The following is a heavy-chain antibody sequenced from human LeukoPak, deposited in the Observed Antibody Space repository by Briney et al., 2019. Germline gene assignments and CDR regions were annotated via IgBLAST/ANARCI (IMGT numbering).Heavy chain of an antibody. CDR1: GYTFTSYD. D-gene: IGHD2-2*01. Sequence: ASVKVSCKASGYTFTSYDINWVRQATGQGLEWMGWMNPNSGNTGYAQKFQGRVTMTKNTSISTAYMERSSLRSEDTAVYYCARGGYCSSTSFYYYYMDVWGKGTTVTISS. J-gene: IGHJ6*03. CDR3: ARGGYCSSTSFYYYYMDV. CDR2: MNPNSGNT. V-gene: IGHV1-8*01.